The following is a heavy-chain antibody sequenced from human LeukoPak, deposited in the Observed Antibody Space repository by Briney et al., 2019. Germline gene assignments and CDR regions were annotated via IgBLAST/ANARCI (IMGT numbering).Heavy chain of an antibody. CDR3: ARDSDYGDYRIGY. Sequence: PSETLSLTCTVSGYSISSGYYWGWIRQPPGKGLEWIGSIYHSGSTYYNPSLKSRVTISVDTSKNQFSLKLSSVAAADTAVYYCARDSDYGDYRIGYWGQGTLVTVSS. V-gene: IGHV4-38-2*02. CDR1: GYSISSGYY. CDR2: IYHSGST. J-gene: IGHJ4*02. D-gene: IGHD4-17*01.